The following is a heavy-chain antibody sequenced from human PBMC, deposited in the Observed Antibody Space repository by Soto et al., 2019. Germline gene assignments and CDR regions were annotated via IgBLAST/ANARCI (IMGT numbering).Heavy chain of an antibody. D-gene: IGHD3-3*01. CDR3: ARGGLYDLWSGLFD. J-gene: IGHJ4*02. CDR2: MHDSGTT. V-gene: IGHV4-30-4*01. CDR1: GASVTSGDYY. Sequence: SETLSLTCSVSGASVTSGDYYWNWIRQTPGTGLEWLGYMHDSGTTSYNPSLKSRVTISRDTSKNQFSLKLTSVSAADTAVYFCARGGLYDLWSGLFDWGRGIRVTVSS.